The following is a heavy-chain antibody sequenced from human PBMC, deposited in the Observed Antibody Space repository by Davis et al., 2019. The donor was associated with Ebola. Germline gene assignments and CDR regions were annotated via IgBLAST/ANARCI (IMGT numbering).Heavy chain of an antibody. V-gene: IGHV3-30*18. J-gene: IGHJ4*02. Sequence: GSLKISCAASGFTFSSYGMHWVRQAPGKGLEWVAFISSDGSNKYYVDSVKGRFTISRDNSKNTLYLQMNSLRPEDTALYYCAKPYLYGVDYWGQGTLVTVSS. CDR2: ISSDGSNK. CDR3: AKPYLYGVDY. D-gene: IGHD3-16*01. CDR1: GFTFSSYG.